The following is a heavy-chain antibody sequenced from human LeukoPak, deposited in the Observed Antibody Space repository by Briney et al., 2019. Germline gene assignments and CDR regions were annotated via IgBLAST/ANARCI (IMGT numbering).Heavy chain of an antibody. Sequence: ASVKVSCKVSGYTLTELSMHWVRQAPGKGLERMGGFDPEDGETIYAQKFQGRVTMTEDTSTDTAYMELSSLRSEDTAVYYCATQGRFLEWLFFDYWGQGTLVTVSS. CDR2: FDPEDGET. D-gene: IGHD3-3*01. V-gene: IGHV1-24*01. J-gene: IGHJ4*02. CDR3: ATQGRFLEWLFFDY. CDR1: GYTLTELS.